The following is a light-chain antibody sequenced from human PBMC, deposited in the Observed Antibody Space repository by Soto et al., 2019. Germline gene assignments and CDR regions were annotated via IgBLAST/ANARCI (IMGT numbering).Light chain of an antibody. CDR3: SSFSSSGTLVL. V-gene: IGLV2-14*01. CDR1: SSDIGGYNF. CDR2: EVI. J-gene: IGLJ2*01. Sequence: QSVLTQPASVSGSPGQSITISCTGTSSDIGGYNFVSWYQQHPGKAPKLMIYEVINRPSGVSNRFSGSKSGNTASLTISGLQAEDEADYYCSSFSSSGTLVLFGGGTKVTVL.